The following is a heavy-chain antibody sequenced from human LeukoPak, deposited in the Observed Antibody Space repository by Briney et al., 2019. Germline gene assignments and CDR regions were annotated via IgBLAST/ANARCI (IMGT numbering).Heavy chain of an antibody. CDR1: GYTFNHHG. J-gene: IGHJ4*02. V-gene: IGHV1-18*01. CDR3: VRDPTNTSGRYAYFDY. CDR2: ISCYNGDT. D-gene: IGHD6-19*01. Sequence: ASVKVSCKASGYTFNHHGISWVRQAPGQGLEWMGWISCYNGDTNYAQNLQGRVTISTDTSTSTAYMELTGLRSDDTAVYYCVRDPTNTSGRYAYFDYWGQGTLVTVSP.